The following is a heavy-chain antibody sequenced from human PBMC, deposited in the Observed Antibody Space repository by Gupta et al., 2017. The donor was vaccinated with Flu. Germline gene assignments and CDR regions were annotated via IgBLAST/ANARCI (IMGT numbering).Heavy chain of an antibody. J-gene: IGHJ4*02. CDR3: ARVEGDYYGAGSRDY. Sequence: YWMSWVSQAPGKGLEWVANIQHVGRENYYVNSVKGRFTVSRDNAKSTLYLQRNSLRVEDTAVYYCARVEGDYYGAGSRDYWGQGTLVTVSS. CDR1: YW. CDR2: IQHVGREN. D-gene: IGHD3-10*01. V-gene: IGHV3-7*01.